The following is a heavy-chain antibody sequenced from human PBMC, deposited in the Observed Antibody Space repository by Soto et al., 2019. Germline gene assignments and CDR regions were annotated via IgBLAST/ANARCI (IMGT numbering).Heavy chain of an antibody. CDR3: ANRGQNSGSGWAHAAFDI. J-gene: IGHJ3*02. CDR2: ISGSGDTT. Sequence: EVQLLESGGGLVQPGGSLRLSCAASGFTFSSYAMSWVRQAPGKGLEGVSGISGSGDTTYYADSVKGRFTISRDNSKNTLYLQMNSLRGEDTAVYCCANRGQNSGSGWAHAAFDIWGQGTMVTVSS. D-gene: IGHD6-19*01. CDR1: GFTFSSYA. V-gene: IGHV3-23*01.